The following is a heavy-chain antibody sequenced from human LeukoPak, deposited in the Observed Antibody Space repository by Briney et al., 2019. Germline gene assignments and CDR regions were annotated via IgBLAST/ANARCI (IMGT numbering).Heavy chain of an antibody. V-gene: IGHV1-2*02. CDR3: AREEQGLVYRAFDI. CDR1: GYTFTGYY. D-gene: IGHD6-19*01. J-gene: IGHJ3*02. Sequence: ASVKVSCKASGYTFTGYYMHWVRQAPGQGLEWMGWIYPNSGGTNYAQKFQGRVTMTRDTSISTAYMELSRLRSDDTAVYYCAREEQGLVYRAFDIWGQGTMVTVSS. CDR2: IYPNSGGT.